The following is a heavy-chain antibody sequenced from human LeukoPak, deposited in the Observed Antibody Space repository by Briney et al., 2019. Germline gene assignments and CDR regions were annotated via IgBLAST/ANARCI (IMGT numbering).Heavy chain of an antibody. CDR2: INHSGST. D-gene: IGHD6-19*01. Sequence: SETLSLTCAVYGGSFSGYYWSWIRQPPGKGLEWIGEINHSGSTNYNPSLKSRVTISVDTSKNQFSLKLSSVTAADTAVYYCARGEEASGGWYGPNGAFDIWGQGTMVTVSS. CDR1: GGSFSGYY. V-gene: IGHV4-34*01. CDR3: ARGEEASGGWYGPNGAFDI. J-gene: IGHJ3*02.